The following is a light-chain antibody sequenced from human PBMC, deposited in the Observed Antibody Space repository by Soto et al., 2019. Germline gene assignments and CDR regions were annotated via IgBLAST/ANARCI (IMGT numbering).Light chain of an antibody. CDR1: QGISSY. V-gene: IGKV1-9*01. Sequence: IQLTQSPSSLSASVGNRVTITFRASQGISSYLAWYQQKTGKAPKLLIYAASTLQSGVPSRFSGSGSGTDFTLTISSLQPEDFATYYCQQLNSYPLTFGGGTKVDIK. CDR3: QQLNSYPLT. J-gene: IGKJ4*01. CDR2: AAS.